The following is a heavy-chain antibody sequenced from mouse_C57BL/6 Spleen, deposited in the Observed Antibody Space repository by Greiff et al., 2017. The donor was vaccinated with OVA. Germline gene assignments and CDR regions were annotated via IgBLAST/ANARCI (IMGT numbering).Heavy chain of an antibody. D-gene: IGHD2-3*01. CDR3: AREWDYDGYPEAMDY. J-gene: IGHJ4*01. CDR2: IHPNSGST. Sequence: VQLQQPGAELVKPGASVKLSCKASGYTFTSYWMHWVKQRPGQGLEWIGMIHPNSGSTNYNEKFKSKATLTVDKSSSTAYMQLSSLTSEDSAVYYCAREWDYDGYPEAMDYWGQGTSVTVSS. V-gene: IGHV1-64*01. CDR1: GYTFTSYW.